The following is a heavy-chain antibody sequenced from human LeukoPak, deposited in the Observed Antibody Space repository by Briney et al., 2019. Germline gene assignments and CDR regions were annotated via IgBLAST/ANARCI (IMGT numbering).Heavy chain of an antibody. CDR3: ARGISGYDYSDY. J-gene: IGHJ4*02. V-gene: IGHV4-31*03. CDR1: GGSISSGGYY. D-gene: IGHD5-12*01. Sequence: PSETLSLTCTVSGGSISSGGYYWSWIRQHPGKGLEWIGYIYYSGSTYYNPSLKSRVTISVDTSKNRFSLKLSSVTAADTAVYYCARGISGYDYSDYWGQGTLVTVSS. CDR2: IYYSGST.